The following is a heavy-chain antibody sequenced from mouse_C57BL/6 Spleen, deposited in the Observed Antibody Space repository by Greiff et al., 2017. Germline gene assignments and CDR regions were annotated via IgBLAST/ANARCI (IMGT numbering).Heavy chain of an antibody. CDR2: ISDGGSYT. CDR3: ARGGDYSNYVPAMDY. Sequence: EVMLVESGGGLVKPGGSLKLSCAASGFTFSSYAMSWVRQTPEKRLEWVATISDGGSYTYYPDNVKGRFTISRDNAKNNLYLQMSHLKSEDTAMYYCARGGDYSNYVPAMDYWGQGTSVTVSS. CDR1: GFTFSSYA. D-gene: IGHD2-5*01. J-gene: IGHJ4*01. V-gene: IGHV5-4*03.